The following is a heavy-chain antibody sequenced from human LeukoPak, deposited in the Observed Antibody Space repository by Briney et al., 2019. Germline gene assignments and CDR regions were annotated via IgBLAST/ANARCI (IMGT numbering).Heavy chain of an antibody. V-gene: IGHV1-69*02. CDR3: ARVVWHAPNWFDP. D-gene: IGHD2-21*01. CDR2: IIPILGIA. Sequence: SVKVSCKASGGTFSSYTISWVRQAPGQGLEWMGRIIPILGIANYAQKFQGRVTITADKSTSTAYMELSSLRSEDTAVYYCARVVWHAPNWFDPWGQGTLVTVSS. J-gene: IGHJ5*02. CDR1: GGTFSSYT.